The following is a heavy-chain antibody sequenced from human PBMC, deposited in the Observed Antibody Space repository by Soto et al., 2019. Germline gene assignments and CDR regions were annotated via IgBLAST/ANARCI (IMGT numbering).Heavy chain of an antibody. V-gene: IGHV4-30-2*01. CDR1: GGSISSGGYS. J-gene: IGHJ1*01. Sequence: SETLSLTCAVSGGSISSGGYSWSWIRQPPGKGLEWIGYIYHSGSTYYNPSLKSRVTISVDRSKNQFSLKLSSVTAADTAVYYCARVPTPWGHGTLVPVCS. CDR2: IYHSGST. D-gene: IGHD2-2*01. CDR3: ARVPTP.